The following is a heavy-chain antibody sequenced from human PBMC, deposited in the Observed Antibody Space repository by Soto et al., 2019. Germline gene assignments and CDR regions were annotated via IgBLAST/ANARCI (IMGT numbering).Heavy chain of an antibody. CDR2: INPSGGST. D-gene: IGHD2-15*01. Sequence: SSVKASCKAPGYTYTSTDMHCVRQAPGQGNEWMGIINPSGGSTSYAQKFQGRVTMTRDTSTSTVYMELSNLRSDDTAGYYCARAPDIVGFSSFEHYYYVMDGWDQGTTVTGSS. J-gene: IGHJ6*02. CDR3: ARAPDIVGFSSFEHYYYVMDG. V-gene: IGHV1-46*01. CDR1: GYTYTSTD.